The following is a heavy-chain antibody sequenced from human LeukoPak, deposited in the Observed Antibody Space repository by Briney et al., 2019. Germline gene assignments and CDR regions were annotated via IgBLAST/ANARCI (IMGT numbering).Heavy chain of an antibody. D-gene: IGHD3-22*01. CDR3: TRHRHEITMIVVVTRKGAFDY. Sequence: SETLSLTCNVSGDSMSNYFWTWIRQPPGKGLEWIGYIHYSGSTNYNPSLKSRVTILLDASKNLFSLKLSSVTAADTAVYYCTRHRHEITMIVVVTRKGAFDYWGQGTLVTVSS. CDR1: GDSMSNYF. J-gene: IGHJ4*02. V-gene: IGHV4-59*01. CDR2: IHYSGST.